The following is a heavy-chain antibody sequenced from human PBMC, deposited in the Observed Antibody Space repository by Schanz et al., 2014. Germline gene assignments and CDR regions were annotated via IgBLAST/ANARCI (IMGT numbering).Heavy chain of an antibody. CDR2: IWYDGSNK. CDR1: GFTFNSYG. D-gene: IGHD6-19*01. Sequence: QVQLVESGGGVVQPGRSLRLSCAASGFTFNSYGMHWVRQAPGKGLEWVAFIWYDGSNKYYADSVKGRFTISRGNSNNTLHLQMNSLRPEDTAVYHCATGDASGWYFFDYWGQGTLVTVSS. J-gene: IGHJ4*02. V-gene: IGHV3-30*02. CDR3: ATGDASGWYFFDY.